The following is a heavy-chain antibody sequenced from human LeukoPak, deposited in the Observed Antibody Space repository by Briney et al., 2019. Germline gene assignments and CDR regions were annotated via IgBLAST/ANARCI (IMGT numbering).Heavy chain of an antibody. J-gene: IGHJ6*04. V-gene: IGHV3-30*04. CDR2: ISYEGSVT. CDR3: VRDRAPWGGALGGAKGMDV. Sequence: PGKSLRLSCAASGFTFSNYAFHWVRQPPGKGLEWAAVISYEGSVTYYADSVKGRFTISRDNSKNTLDLQMNSLRVKDTAVYYCVRDRAPWGGALGGAKGMDVWGEGTTVTVSS. D-gene: IGHD3-10*01. CDR1: GFTFSNYA.